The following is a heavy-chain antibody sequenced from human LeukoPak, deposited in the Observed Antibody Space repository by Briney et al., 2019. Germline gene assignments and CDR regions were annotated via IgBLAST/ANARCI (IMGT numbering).Heavy chain of an antibody. Sequence: GRSLRLSCAASGSTVSNYWMYWVRHPPGNGLVLVSRINSDGTTTIYSDSVHARFTISTDNANNTLYLQMNSLRVEDTAVYYCARDAHGSWWFDPWGQGTLVTVSS. CDR3: ARDAHGSWWFDP. V-gene: IGHV3-74*01. CDR1: GSTVSNYW. J-gene: IGHJ5*02. D-gene: IGHD3-10*01. CDR2: INSDGTTT.